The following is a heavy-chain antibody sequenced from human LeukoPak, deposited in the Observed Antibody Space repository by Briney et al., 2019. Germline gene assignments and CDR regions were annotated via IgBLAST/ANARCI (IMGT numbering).Heavy chain of an antibody. CDR2: LYSSGST. J-gene: IGHJ3*02. CDR1: GSSFSSYD. CDR3: AMDVPILAALIGFFAI. V-gene: IGHV4-4*07. Sequence: PSGTLTLTCAASGSSFSSYDWNWVRQPAGKGLEWIGRLYSSGSTSYNPSLKSRVTMSLDTSKNQFSLKLSSVTAADPALYYCAMDVPILAALIGFFAIWGEETMVTV. D-gene: IGHD2-15*01.